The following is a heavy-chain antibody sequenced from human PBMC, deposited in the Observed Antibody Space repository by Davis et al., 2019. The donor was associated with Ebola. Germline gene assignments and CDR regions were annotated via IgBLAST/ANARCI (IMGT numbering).Heavy chain of an antibody. D-gene: IGHD2-15*01. CDR3: AREKDYYYHGLDV. J-gene: IGHJ6*02. CDR1: GDSISSSY. Sequence: PGGSLRLSCSVSGDSISSSYWSWIWQPAGKGLEWIGRVYTSGSTNYNPSLKSPVTMSVDTSKNQFSLKLSSVTAADTAVYYCAREKDYYYHGLDVWGQGTTVTVSS. CDR2: VYTSGST. V-gene: IGHV4-4*07.